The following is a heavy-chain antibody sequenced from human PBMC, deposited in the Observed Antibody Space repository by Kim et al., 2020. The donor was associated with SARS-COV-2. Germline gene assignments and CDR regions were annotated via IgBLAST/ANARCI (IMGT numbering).Heavy chain of an antibody. J-gene: IGHJ6*02. V-gene: IGHV4-4*07. CDR3: ARDPDYYYYGKDV. CDR1: GGFISDYC. CDR2: ICTSGSI. Sequence: SETLSLTCTVSGGFISDYCGSWIRQPAGKGLEWIGRICTSGSIDYNHSLKSRVIMSLDTSRSQFSLRLRSVTAADTAMYYCARDPDYYYYGKDVWGQGTT.